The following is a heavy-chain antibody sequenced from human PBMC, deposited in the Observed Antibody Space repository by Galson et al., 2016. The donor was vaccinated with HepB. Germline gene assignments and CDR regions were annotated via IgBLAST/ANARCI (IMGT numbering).Heavy chain of an antibody. J-gene: IGHJ3*02. CDR1: SGSISMGGYY. D-gene: IGHD3-22*01. CDR3: ARDDYDSSGHPRAFDI. Sequence: TLSLTCTVSSGSISMGGYYWSWIRQHPGKGLEWLGYIYYSGSTYYNPSLKSRLTISLDTSKNPFSLKLSSVTAADTAVYYCARDDYDSSGHPRAFDIWGQGTMVTVSS. CDR2: IYYSGST. V-gene: IGHV4-31*03.